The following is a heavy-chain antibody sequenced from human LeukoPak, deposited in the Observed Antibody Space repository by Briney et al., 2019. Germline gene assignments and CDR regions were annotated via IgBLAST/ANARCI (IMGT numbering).Heavy chain of an antibody. D-gene: IGHD1-26*01. V-gene: IGHV3-23*01. J-gene: IGHJ4*02. CDR3: AGSGSVFRFDY. CDR2: ISGSGGST. CDR1: GFTFSSYA. Sequence: GGSLRLSCAASGFTFSSYAMSWVRQAPGKGLEWVSAISGSGGSTYYADSVKGRFTISRDNSKNTLYLQMNSLRADDTAVYYCAGSGSVFRFDYWGQGTLVTVSS.